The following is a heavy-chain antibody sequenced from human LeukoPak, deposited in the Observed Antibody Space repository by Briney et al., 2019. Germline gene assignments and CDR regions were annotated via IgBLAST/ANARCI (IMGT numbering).Heavy chain of an antibody. D-gene: IGHD2-2*01. CDR3: ARKGCSSTSCYRVNGMDV. CDR2: ISYDGSNK. J-gene: IGHJ6*02. Sequence: GGSLRLSCAASGFTFSSYAMHWVRQAPGKGLEWVAVISYDGSNKYYADSVKGRFTISRDNSKNTLYLQMNSLRAEDTAVYYCARKGCSSTSCYRVNGMDVWGQGTTVTVSS. V-gene: IGHV3-30-3*01. CDR1: GFTFSSYA.